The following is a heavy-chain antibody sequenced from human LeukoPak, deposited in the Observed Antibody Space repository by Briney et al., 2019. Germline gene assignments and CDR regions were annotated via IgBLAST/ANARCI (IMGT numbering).Heavy chain of an antibody. CDR1: EMSFSAYY. V-gene: IGHV4-34*01. J-gene: IGHJ3*01. CDR2: INYGGST. Sequence: SGTLSLTCAVSEMSFSAYYWNWIRQSPGKGLEWIGEINYGGSTKYTPSLEGRGTILIDTSKNQFSLKLTSVTAADTAVYYCARGFPPGSGSRGSHAFDVWGQGTMVTVSS. CDR3: ARGFPPGSGSRGSHAFDV. D-gene: IGHD6-19*01.